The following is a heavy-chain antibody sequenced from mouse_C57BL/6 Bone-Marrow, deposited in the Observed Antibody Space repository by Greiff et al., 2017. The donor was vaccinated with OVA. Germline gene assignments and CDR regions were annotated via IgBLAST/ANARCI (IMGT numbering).Heavy chain of an antibody. Sequence: QVQLQQSGAELARPGASVKLSCKASGYTFTSYGISWVKQRPGQGLEWIGEIYPRSGNTYYNEKFKGKATLTADKSSSTAYMELRSLTSEDSAVYFCHITTVEYFDYWGQGTTLTVSS. J-gene: IGHJ2*01. CDR1: GYTFTSYG. V-gene: IGHV1-81*01. CDR3: HITTVEYFDY. D-gene: IGHD1-1*01. CDR2: IYPRSGNT.